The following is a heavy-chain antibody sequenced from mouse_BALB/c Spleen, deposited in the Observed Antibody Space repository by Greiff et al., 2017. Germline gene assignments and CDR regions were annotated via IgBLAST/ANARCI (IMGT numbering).Heavy chain of an antibody. CDR1: GFSLTSYG. V-gene: IGHV2-9*02. CDR3: ARGPYYGSSYSWYFDV. D-gene: IGHD1-1*01. Sequence: VQLKESGPGLVAPSQSLSITCTVSGFSLTSYGVHWVRQPPGKGLEWLGVIWAGGSTNYNSALMSRLSISKDNSKSQVFLKMNSLQTDDTAMYYCARGPYYGSSYSWYFDVWGAGTTVTVSS. J-gene: IGHJ1*01. CDR2: IWAGGST.